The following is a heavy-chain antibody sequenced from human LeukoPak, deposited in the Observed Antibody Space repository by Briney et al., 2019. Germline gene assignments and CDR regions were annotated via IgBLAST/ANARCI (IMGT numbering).Heavy chain of an antibody. D-gene: IGHD1-14*01. Sequence: PGGSLRLSCAASGFTVSSNYMSWVCQAPGKGLEWVSVIYSGGSTYYADSVKGRFTISRDNSKNTLYLQMNSLRAEDTAVYYCVKAGRNAFDIWGQGTMVTVSS. V-gene: IGHV3-53*01. CDR3: VKAGRNAFDI. CDR2: IYSGGST. CDR1: GFTVSSNY. J-gene: IGHJ3*02.